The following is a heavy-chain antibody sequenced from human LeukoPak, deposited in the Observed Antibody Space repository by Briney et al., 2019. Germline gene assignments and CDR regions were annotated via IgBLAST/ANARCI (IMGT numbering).Heavy chain of an antibody. CDR2: ISGSGGST. CDR3: AKRFDRGVYGMDV. CDR1: GFTFSSYD. J-gene: IGHJ6*02. Sequence: GGSLRLSCAASGFTFSSYDMSWVRQAPGKGLEWVSAISGSGGSTYYADSVKGRFTISRDNSKNTLYLQMNSLRAEDTAVYYCAKRFDRGVYGMDVWGQGTTVTVSS. V-gene: IGHV3-23*01. D-gene: IGHD3-10*01.